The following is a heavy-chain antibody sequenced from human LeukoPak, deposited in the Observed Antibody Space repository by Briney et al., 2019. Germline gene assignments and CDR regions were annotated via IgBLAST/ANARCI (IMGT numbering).Heavy chain of an antibody. Sequence: PGGSLRLSCAASGFTFSSYSMNWVREAPGKGLEGVSSNSSSSSYIYYANSVKGRFTIYRDNAKNPLYLQMNGLRAEDTAVYYCARDRLAAYFDYWGQGTLVTVSS. CDR2: NSSSSSYI. CDR3: ARDRLAAYFDY. J-gene: IGHJ4*02. V-gene: IGHV3-21*01. CDR1: GFTFSSYS. D-gene: IGHD6-6*01.